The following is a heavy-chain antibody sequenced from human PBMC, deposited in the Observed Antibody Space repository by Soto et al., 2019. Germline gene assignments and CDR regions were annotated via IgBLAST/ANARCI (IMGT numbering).Heavy chain of an antibody. Sequence: ASVKVSCKASGGTFSSYAISWVRQAPGQGLEWMGIINPSGGSTSYAQKFQGRVTMTRDTSTSTVYMELSSLRSEDTAVYYCARDRDYYGSGIPFDPWGQGTLVTVPQ. V-gene: IGHV1-46*01. J-gene: IGHJ5*02. D-gene: IGHD3-10*01. CDR2: INPSGGST. CDR3: ARDRDYYGSGIPFDP. CDR1: GGTFSSYA.